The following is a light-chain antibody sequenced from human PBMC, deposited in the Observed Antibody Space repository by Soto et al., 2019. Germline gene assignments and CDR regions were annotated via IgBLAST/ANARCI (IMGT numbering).Light chain of an antibody. Sequence: EIVMTQSPATLSVSPGERVTLSCRASQSVSPSLAWSQQKPGQAPRLLIYVPSTRATGIPARFSGSGSGTEFTLTISSLQSEDFAVYYCQQYNNWPPFTFGPGTKVDIK. J-gene: IGKJ3*01. CDR1: QSVSPS. CDR2: VPS. CDR3: QQYNNWPPFT. V-gene: IGKV3-15*01.